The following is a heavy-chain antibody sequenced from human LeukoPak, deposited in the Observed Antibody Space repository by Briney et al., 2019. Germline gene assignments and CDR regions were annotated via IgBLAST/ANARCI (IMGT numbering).Heavy chain of an antibody. CDR1: GFTFSSYW. J-gene: IGHJ4*02. CDR3: ARSPYRGGSSWTEFDY. Sequence: GGSLRLSCAASGFTFSSYWMSWVRQAPGKGLEWVASIRYDGSDKYYADSVKGRFTISRDSSKNTVYLQMNSLSDEDTAVYYCARSPYRGGSSWTEFDYWGQGTLVTVSS. D-gene: IGHD6-13*01. V-gene: IGHV3-30*02. CDR2: IRYDGSDK.